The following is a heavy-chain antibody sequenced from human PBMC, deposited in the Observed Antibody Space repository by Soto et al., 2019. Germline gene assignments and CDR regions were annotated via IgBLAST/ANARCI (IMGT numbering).Heavy chain of an antibody. Sequence: GGSLRLSCAASGFTFSSYAMHWVRQAPGKGLEWVAVISYDGSNKYYADSVKGRFTISRDNSKNTLYLQMNSLRAEDTAVYYCARDNHDPYFVVPAAPVLYYYYGMDVWGQGTTVTVSS. D-gene: IGHD2-2*01. CDR3: ARDNHDPYFVVPAAPVLYYYYGMDV. J-gene: IGHJ6*02. CDR1: GFTFSSYA. V-gene: IGHV3-30-3*01. CDR2: ISYDGSNK.